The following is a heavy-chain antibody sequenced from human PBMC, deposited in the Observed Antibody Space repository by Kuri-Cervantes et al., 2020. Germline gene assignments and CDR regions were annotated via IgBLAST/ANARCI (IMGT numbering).Heavy chain of an antibody. CDR2: IYYSGST. V-gene: IGHV4-61*01. D-gene: IGHD1-26*01. Sequence: ESLKISCTVSGGSVSSGSYYWSWIRQPPGKGLEWIGYIYYSGSTNYNPSLKSRVTISVDTSKNQSSLKLSSVTAADTAVYYCASCTTPDAFDIWGQGTMVTVSS. CDR3: ASCTTPDAFDI. J-gene: IGHJ3*02. CDR1: GGSVSSGSYY.